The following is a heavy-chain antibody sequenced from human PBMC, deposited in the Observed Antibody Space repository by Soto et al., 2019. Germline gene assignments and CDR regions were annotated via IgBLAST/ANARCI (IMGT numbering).Heavy chain of an antibody. CDR3: ARGRTMVRDYLDY. CDR1: GGSLSGYY. J-gene: IGHJ4*02. D-gene: IGHD3-10*01. V-gene: IGHV4-34*01. Sequence: SXTLALACAVYGGSLSGYYCIWIGQPPGKGMEWIEEINHSGSTNYNPSLKSRVTISVDTSKNQFSLKLSSVPTADTAVYYCARGRTMVRDYLDYWGQGTLVTVSS. CDR2: INHSGST.